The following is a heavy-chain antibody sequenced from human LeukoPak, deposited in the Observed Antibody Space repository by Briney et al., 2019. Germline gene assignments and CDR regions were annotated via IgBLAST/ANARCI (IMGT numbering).Heavy chain of an antibody. CDR2: TKGDESEK. V-gene: IGHV3-7*01. CDR1: GFTLSSYW. D-gene: IGHD6-25*01. CDR3: VRDGRNGWHFDY. Sequence: PGGSLRLFCTATGFTLSSYWMRWVRQAPGKGLEWVANTKGDESEKYYLDSVNGRFTISRNNAESSMSLQMNNLRAEDTAVYYCVRDGRNGWHFDYWGQGILVTVSS. J-gene: IGHJ4*02.